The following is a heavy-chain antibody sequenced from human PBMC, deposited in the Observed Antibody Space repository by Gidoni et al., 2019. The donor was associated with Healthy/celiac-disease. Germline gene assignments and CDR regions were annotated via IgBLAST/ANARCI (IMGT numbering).Heavy chain of an antibody. V-gene: IGHV1-69*01. CDR2: IIPIFGTA. Sequence: QVQLVQSGAEVPKPWSSVKVSCKASGGTFSRYAISXVRQAPGQGLEWMGGIIPIFGTANYAQKFQGRVTITADESTSTDYRELSSLRSEDTAVYYCATREAEIVVVPAAGYYYYMDVWGKGTTVTVS. CDR1: GGTFSRYA. D-gene: IGHD2-2*01. J-gene: IGHJ6*03. CDR3: ATREAEIVVVPAAGYYYYMDV.